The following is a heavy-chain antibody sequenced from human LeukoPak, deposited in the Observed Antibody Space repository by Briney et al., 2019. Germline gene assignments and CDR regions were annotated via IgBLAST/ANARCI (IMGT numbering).Heavy chain of an antibody. CDR2: IYHSGST. CDR1: RGSISSGGYY. V-gene: IGHV4-30-2*01. CDR3: ARFGDHDDSHYHFRY. D-gene: IGHD3-22*01. Sequence: SETLSLTCTVSRGSISSGGYYWSWIRQPPGKGLEWIGYIYHSGSTYYNPSLKSRVTISVDRSKNQFSLKLTSVTAADTAVYYCARFGDHDDSHYHFRYWGQGALITVSS. J-gene: IGHJ4*02.